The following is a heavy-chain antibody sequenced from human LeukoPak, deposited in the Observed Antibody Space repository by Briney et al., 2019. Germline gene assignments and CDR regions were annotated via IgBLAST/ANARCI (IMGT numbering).Heavy chain of an antibody. CDR1: GFTFSSYA. CDR2: ISYDGSNK. V-gene: IGHV3-30-3*01. D-gene: IGHD3-22*01. J-gene: IGHJ6*03. Sequence: GGSLRLSCAASGFTFSSYAMHWVRQAPGKGLEWVAVISYDGSNKYYADSVKGRFTISRDNSKNTLYLQMNSLRAEDTAVYYCARVVSDSSGYYYYYYYMDVWGKGTTVTVSS. CDR3: ARVVSDSSGYYYYYYYMDV.